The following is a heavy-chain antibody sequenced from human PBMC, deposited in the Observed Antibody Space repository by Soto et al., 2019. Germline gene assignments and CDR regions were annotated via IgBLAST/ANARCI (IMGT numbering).Heavy chain of an antibody. V-gene: IGHV3-23*01. J-gene: IGHJ5*02. CDR1: GFTFSSYA. D-gene: IGHD6-13*01. CDR3: ARGAAAGSRFDP. Sequence: GGSLRLSCAASGFTFSSYAMIWVRQAPGKGLEWVSAISGSGGSTYYADSVKGRFTISRDNSKNTLYLQMNSLRAEDTAVYYCARGAAAGSRFDPWGQGTLVTVS. CDR2: ISGSGGST.